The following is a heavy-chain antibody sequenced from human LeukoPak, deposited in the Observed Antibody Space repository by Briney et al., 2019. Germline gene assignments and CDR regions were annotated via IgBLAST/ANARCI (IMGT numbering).Heavy chain of an antibody. J-gene: IGHJ3*02. Sequence: SETLSLTCAVYGGSFSGYYWSWIRQPPGKGLEWIGEINHSGSTNYNPSLKSRVTISVDTSKNQSSLQLSSVTAADTAVYFCAREIGYCAGGSCYFGAFDMWGQGIKVRVSS. CDR2: INHSGST. CDR3: AREIGYCAGGSCYFGAFDM. CDR1: GGSFSGYY. V-gene: IGHV4-34*01. D-gene: IGHD2-15*01.